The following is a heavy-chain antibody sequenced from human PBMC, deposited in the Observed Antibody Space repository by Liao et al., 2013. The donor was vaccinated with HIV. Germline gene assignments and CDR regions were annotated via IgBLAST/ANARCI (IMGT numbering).Heavy chain of an antibody. J-gene: IGHJ4*02. V-gene: IGHV4-4*07. Sequence: QVQLQESGPGLVKPSETLSLTCTVSGGSISSYYWNWIRQSAGKGLEWIGRISKSGSTNYNPSLKSRVTMSLDTSKNQVSLHLNSVTAADTAVYFCARGSIAFSYWGQGTLVAVSS. CDR2: ISKSGST. CDR1: GGSISSYY. D-gene: IGHD6-13*01. CDR3: ARGSIAFSY.